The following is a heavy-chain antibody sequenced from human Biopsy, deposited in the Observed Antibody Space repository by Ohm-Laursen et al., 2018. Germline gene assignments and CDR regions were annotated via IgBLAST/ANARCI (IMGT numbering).Heavy chain of an antibody. Sequence: ASVKVSCKVSGYTLTALSMHWVRQAPGRGLEWMGGFAPENGKTIYAQKFQGRITMTEDTSTDTAYMELSSLRSADTAVYYCARLTGDPSYWGQGILVTVSS. CDR1: GYTLTALS. CDR2: FAPENGKT. D-gene: IGHD7-27*01. CDR3: ARLTGDPSY. J-gene: IGHJ4*02. V-gene: IGHV1-24*01.